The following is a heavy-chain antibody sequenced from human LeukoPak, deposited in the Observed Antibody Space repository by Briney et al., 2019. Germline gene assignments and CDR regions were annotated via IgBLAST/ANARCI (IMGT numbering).Heavy chain of an antibody. V-gene: IGHV3-9*01. D-gene: IGHD1-26*01. J-gene: IGHJ6*03. CDR1: GFTFDDYA. CDR3: ARLLSGNYYQQASYYYYMDV. Sequence: PGGSLRLSCAASGFTFDDYAMHWVRQAPGKGLEWVSGISWNSGSIGYADSVKGRFTISRDNAKNSLYLQMNSLRAEDTAVYYCARLLSGNYYQQASYYYYMDVWGKGTTVTVSS. CDR2: ISWNSGSI.